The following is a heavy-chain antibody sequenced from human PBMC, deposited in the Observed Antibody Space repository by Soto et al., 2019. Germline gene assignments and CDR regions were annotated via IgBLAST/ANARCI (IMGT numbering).Heavy chain of an antibody. J-gene: IGHJ6*02. V-gene: IGHV3-48*02. CDR2: ISSSSSTI. CDR3: ARKNTYYYDSSGRMDF. Sequence: GGSLRLSCAASGFTFSSYSMNWVRQAPGKGLEWVSYISSSSSTIYYADSVKGRFTISRDNAKNSLYLQMNSLRDEDTAVYYCARKNTYYYDSSGRMDFWGQGTTVTVSS. CDR1: GFTFSSYS. D-gene: IGHD3-22*01.